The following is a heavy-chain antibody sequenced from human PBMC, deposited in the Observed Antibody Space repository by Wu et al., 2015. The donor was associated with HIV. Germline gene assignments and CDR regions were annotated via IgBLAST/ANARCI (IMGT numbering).Heavy chain of an antibody. CDR1: GYTFTGYY. J-gene: IGHJ4*02. CDR2: INPSGGST. V-gene: IGHV1-46*01. Sequence: QVQLVQSGAEVKKPGASVRVSCKTSGYTFTGYYIHWVRQAPGQGLEWMGIINPSGGSTSYAQKFQGRVTMTRDTSTSTVYMELSSLRSEDTAVYYCASGNYYDSSGSLDYWGQGTLVTGLL. CDR3: ASGNYYDSSGSLDY. D-gene: IGHD3-22*01.